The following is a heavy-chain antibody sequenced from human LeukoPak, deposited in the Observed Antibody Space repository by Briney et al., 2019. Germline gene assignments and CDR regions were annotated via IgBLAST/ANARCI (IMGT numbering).Heavy chain of an antibody. CDR3: ARDQTTIFGVVGGFDY. J-gene: IGHJ4*02. V-gene: IGHV3-23*01. Sequence: PGGSLRLSCAASGFTLSSYAMSWVRQAPGKGLEWVSAISGSGGSTYYADSVKGRFTISRDNSKNTLYLQMNSLRAEDTAVYYCARDQTTIFGVVGGFDYWGQGTLVTVSS. CDR2: ISGSGGST. CDR1: GFTLSSYA. D-gene: IGHD3-3*01.